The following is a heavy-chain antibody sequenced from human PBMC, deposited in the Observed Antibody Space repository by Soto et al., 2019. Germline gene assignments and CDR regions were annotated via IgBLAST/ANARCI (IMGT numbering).Heavy chain of an antibody. CDR3: AGDSNWRGFDN. CDR1: GDPVISGAYY. J-gene: IGHJ4*02. V-gene: IGHV4-61*08. Sequence: PSETLSLTCSVSGDPVISGAYYWSWIRQPPGKGLEWIGYIYYSGSTNYNPSLKSRVTISLDTSKNQLSLKLSFVTAADTAAYYCAGDSNWRGFDNWGQGTLVTVSS. D-gene: IGHD1-1*01. CDR2: IYYSGST.